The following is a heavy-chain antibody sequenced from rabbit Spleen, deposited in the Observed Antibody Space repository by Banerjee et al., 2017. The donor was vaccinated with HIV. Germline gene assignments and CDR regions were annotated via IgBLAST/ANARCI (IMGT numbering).Heavy chain of an antibody. J-gene: IGHJ6*01. V-gene: IGHV1S40*01. Sequence: LVEYGGDLVQPGASLTLTCTASGFDFSNYNFMCWVRQAPGKGLEWIACIDSGSRDFTYYSSWAKGRFTISKTSSTTVTLQMTRLTAADTATYFCARTLGGMALWGPGTLVTVS. CDR2: IDSGSRDFT. CDR3: ARTLGGMAL. CDR1: GFDFSNYNF.